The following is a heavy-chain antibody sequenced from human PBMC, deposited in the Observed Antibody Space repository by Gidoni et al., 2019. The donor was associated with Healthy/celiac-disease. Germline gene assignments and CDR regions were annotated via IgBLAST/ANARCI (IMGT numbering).Heavy chain of an antibody. D-gene: IGHD3-22*01. CDR1: AYSLRCGYY. CDR3: ARNIRDSSGYNWFDP. J-gene: IGHJ5*02. Sequence: QVQLQESGPGLAKPSETLSLTCAVSAYSLRCGYYWGWFRQPPGKGLEWIGSIYHSGSTYYNPSLKSRVTISVDTSKNQFSLKLSSVTAADTAVYYCARNIRDSSGYNWFDPWGQGTLVTVSS. CDR2: IYHSGST. V-gene: IGHV4-38-2*01.